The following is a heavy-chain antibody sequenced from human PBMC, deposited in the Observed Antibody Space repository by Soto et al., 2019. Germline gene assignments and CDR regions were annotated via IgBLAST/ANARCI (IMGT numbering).Heavy chain of an antibody. CDR3: ARERSSSWYSLDP. CDR2: IIPILGIA. J-gene: IGHJ5*02. Sequence: QVQLVQSGAEVKKPGSSVKVSCKASGGTFSSYTISWVRQAPGQGLEWMGRIIPILGIANYAQKFQGRVTITADKSTSTAYMELCSLRSEDTAVYYCARERSSSWYSLDPWGQGTLVTVSS. D-gene: IGHD6-13*01. CDR1: GGTFSSYT. V-gene: IGHV1-69*08.